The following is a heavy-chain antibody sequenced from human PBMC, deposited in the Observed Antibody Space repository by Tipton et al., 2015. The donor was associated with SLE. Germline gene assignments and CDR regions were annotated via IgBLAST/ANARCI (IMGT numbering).Heavy chain of an antibody. CDR1: GFTFSSYE. CDR2: IGTSGSTL. V-gene: IGHV3-48*03. CDR3: ARGVYYFDY. J-gene: IGHJ4*02. Sequence: GSLRLSCAASGFTFSSYEMNWVRQAPGKGLEWVSYIGTSGSTLYNADSAKGRFTISRDDAKNSLYLQMNSLRAEDTAVYYCARGVYYFDYWGQGTLVTVSS.